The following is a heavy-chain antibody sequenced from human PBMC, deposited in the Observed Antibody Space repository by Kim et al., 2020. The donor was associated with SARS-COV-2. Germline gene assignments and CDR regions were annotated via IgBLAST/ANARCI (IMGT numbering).Heavy chain of an antibody. V-gene: IGHV3-33*01. CDR3: ARDGDYGGYFDY. D-gene: IGHD4-17*01. CDR1: GFTFSSYG. CDR2: IWYDGSNK. J-gene: IGHJ4*02. Sequence: GGSLRLSCAASGFTFSSYGMHWVRQAPGKGLEWVAVIWYDGSNKYYADSVKGRFTISRDNSKNTLYLQMNRLRAEDTAVYYCARDGDYGGYFDYWGQGTLVTVSS.